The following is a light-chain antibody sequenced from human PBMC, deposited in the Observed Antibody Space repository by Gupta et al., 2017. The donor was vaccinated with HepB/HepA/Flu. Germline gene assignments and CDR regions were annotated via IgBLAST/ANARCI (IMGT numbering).Light chain of an antibody. CDR2: AAS. Sequence: DIQLTQSPSFLSASVGDRVTITCRASQGISSYLAWYQQKPGKAPKLLIYAASTWQSGVPSRFSGRGSGTELTLTISSLQREDFATYYCQQRNSCPRTFGGGTKVETK. J-gene: IGKJ4*01. CDR1: QGISSY. CDR3: QQRNSCPRT. V-gene: IGKV1-9*01.